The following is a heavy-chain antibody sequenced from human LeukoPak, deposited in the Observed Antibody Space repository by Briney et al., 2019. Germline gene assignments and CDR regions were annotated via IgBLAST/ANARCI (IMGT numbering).Heavy chain of an antibody. CDR1: GFTFSGNW. Sequence: AGGSLRLSCAASGFTFSGNWMHWVRQAPGKGLVWVSRLDSDASITNYADSVKGRFTISSDNAKNTLYLQMNSLRAEDTAVYYCAKENFDYYYDYVWGSYRSPYYFDYWGQGTLVTVSS. V-gene: IGHV3-74*01. CDR3: AKENFDYYYDYVWGSYRSPYYFDY. D-gene: IGHD3-16*02. J-gene: IGHJ4*02. CDR2: LDSDASIT.